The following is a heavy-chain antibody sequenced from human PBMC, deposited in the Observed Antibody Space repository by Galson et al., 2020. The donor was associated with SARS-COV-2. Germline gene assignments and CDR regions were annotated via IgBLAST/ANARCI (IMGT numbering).Heavy chain of an antibody. CDR3: AVSKWIQLYDY. J-gene: IGHJ4*02. CDR1: GFTFSDYY. D-gene: IGHD5-18*01. V-gene: IGHV3-11*01. Sequence: GESLKISCTASGFTFSDYYMNWIRQAPGKGLEWVSHISSNGATTYYADSVKGRFTISRDDARNSLFLQMNSLRAEDTAVYYCAVSKWIQLYDYWGQGTLVTVSS. CDR2: ISSNGATT.